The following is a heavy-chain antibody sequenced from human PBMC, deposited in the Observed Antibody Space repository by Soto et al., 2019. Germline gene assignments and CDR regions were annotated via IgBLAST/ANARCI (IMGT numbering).Heavy chain of an antibody. D-gene: IGHD3-3*01. Sequence: VSVKGSCKASGYTFTSYDISWVRQATGQGLEWMGWMNPNSGNTGYAQKFQGRVTMTRNTSISTAYMELSSLRSEDTAVYYCASPARNYDFWSGYSFDIWGQGTMVTVS. CDR2: MNPNSGNT. CDR1: GYTFTSYD. J-gene: IGHJ3*02. V-gene: IGHV1-8*01. CDR3: ASPARNYDFWSGYSFDI.